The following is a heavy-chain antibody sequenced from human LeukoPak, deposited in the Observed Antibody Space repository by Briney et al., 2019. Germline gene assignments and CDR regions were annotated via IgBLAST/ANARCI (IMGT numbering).Heavy chain of an antibody. D-gene: IGHD5-12*01. CDR2: INPSGGST. Sequence: ASVKVSCKASGYTFTSYYMHWVRQAPGQGLEWMGIINPSGGSTSYAQKFQGRVTMTRDASTSTVYMELSSLRSEDTAVYYCARDSGYDLRVLDYYGMDVWGQGTTVTVSS. V-gene: IGHV1-46*01. CDR1: GYTFTSYY. CDR3: ARDSGYDLRVLDYYGMDV. J-gene: IGHJ6*02.